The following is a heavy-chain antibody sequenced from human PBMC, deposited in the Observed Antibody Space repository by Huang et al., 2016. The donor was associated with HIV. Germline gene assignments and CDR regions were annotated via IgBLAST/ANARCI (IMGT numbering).Heavy chain of an antibody. CDR3: ARGMLLLRFGDVNDAFDV. CDR2: INHRGTV. J-gene: IGHJ3*01. Sequence: QVQLQQWGAGLLKPSETLSLTCAVHVASFTDHNWGWIRQPPGKGMEWLGDINHRGTVNNNPSLTSRVTTTLDTSTSQCSLKLTSGTAAHTAVYYWARGMLLLRFGDVNDAFDVWGRGTMVTVSS. V-gene: IGHV4-34*01. D-gene: IGHD2-15*01. CDR1: VASFTDHN.